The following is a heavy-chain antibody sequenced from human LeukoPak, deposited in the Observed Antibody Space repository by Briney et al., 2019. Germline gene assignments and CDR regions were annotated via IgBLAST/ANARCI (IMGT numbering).Heavy chain of an antibody. Sequence: SETLSLTCTVSGGSVSSGSYYWSWIGQPPGKGLEWIGYIYYSGSTNYNPSLKSRVTISVDTSKNQFSLKLSSVTAADTAVYYCARTDYVWGSYRNDYWGQGTLVTVSS. CDR3: ARTDYVWGSYRNDY. J-gene: IGHJ4*02. CDR2: IYYSGST. V-gene: IGHV4-61*01. CDR1: GGSVSSGSYY. D-gene: IGHD3-16*02.